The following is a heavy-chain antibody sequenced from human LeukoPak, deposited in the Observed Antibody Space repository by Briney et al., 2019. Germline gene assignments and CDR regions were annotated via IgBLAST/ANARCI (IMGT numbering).Heavy chain of an antibody. D-gene: IGHD4-17*01. CDR1: GLTFSRYA. J-gene: IGHJ4*02. CDR2: ISESGSGT. V-gene: IGHV3-23*01. Sequence: GGSLRLSCAVSGLTFSRYAMSWVRQAPGKGLEWVSAISESGSGTYYADSVKGRFTISRDNSKDTLSLQMNSLRAEDTAVYYCAKFDYGDHGDYWGQGTLVTVSP. CDR3: AKFDYGDHGDY.